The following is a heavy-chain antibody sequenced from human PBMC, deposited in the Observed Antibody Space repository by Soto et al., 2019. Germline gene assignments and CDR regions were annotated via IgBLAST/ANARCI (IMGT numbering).Heavy chain of an antibody. V-gene: IGHV4-39*02. J-gene: IGHJ4*02. D-gene: IGHD2-8*02. CDR2: IYYSGST. Sequence: PSETLSLTCTVSGGSISSSSYYWGWIRQPPGKGLEWIGSIYYSGSTYYNPSLKSRVTISVDTSKNQFSLKLTSVTAADTAVYYCARDKITGLFDDRGQGTLVTVSS. CDR3: ARDKITGLFDD. CDR1: GGSISSSSYY.